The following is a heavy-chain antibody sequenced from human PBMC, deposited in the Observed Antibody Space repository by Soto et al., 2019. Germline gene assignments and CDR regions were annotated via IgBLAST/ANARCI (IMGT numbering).Heavy chain of an antibody. J-gene: IGHJ4*02. CDR2: ISSSSSTI. V-gene: IGHV3-48*02. CDR1: GFTFSSYS. D-gene: IGHD3-22*01. Sequence: GGSLRLSCAASGFTFSSYSMNWVRQAPGKGLEWVSYISSSSSTIYYADSVKGRFTISRDNAKNSLYLQMNSLRDEDAAVYYCARGLFFDYYDSSGYLNYFDYWGQGTLVTVSS. CDR3: ARGLFFDYYDSSGYLNYFDY.